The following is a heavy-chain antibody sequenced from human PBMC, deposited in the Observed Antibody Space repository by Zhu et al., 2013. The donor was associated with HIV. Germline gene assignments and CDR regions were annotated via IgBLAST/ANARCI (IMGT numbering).Heavy chain of an antibody. V-gene: IGHV1-69*13. CDR3: IRRAFYYDRSWFDP. D-gene: IGHD3-22*01. J-gene: IGHJ5*02. Sequence: VHLVQSRGEVKKPGASVRVSCKASGGTFSNYTITWVRQAPGQGPEWMGGFIPIFGSANYAQRFQGRVTITADESTRTAYMELSTLRSEDTAVYYCIRRAFYYDRSWFDPWGQGTLVTVSS. CDR1: GGTFSNYT. CDR2: FIPIFGSA.